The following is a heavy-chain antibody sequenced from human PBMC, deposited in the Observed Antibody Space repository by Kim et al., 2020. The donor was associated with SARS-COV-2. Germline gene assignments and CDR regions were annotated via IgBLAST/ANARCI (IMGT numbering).Heavy chain of an antibody. CDR2: INTNTGDP. Sequence: ASVKVSCKASGYTFTSYAINWVRQAPGQGLEWMGWINTNTGDPRYAQAFTGRFVFSLDTSVSTAYLQISGLKTEDTAVYYCTREHVDIPDIWGQGTMVTVSS. V-gene: IGHV7-4-1*02. J-gene: IGHJ3*02. D-gene: IGHD3-9*01. CDR1: GYTFTSYA. CDR3: TREHVDIPDI.